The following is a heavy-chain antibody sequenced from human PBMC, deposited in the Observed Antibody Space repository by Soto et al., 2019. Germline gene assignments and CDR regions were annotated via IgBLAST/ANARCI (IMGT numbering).Heavy chain of an antibody. D-gene: IGHD1-7*01. CDR1: GYSFTNYW. Sequence: GEALKISCKGSGYSFTNYWIAWVRQMPGKGLEWMGIIYPGDSDTRYSPSFQGQVTISADKSISTAYLQMNSLRAEDADVYYCARELDGIDVWGQGTTVTVSS. J-gene: IGHJ6*02. CDR3: ARELDGIDV. CDR2: IYPGDSDT. V-gene: IGHV5-51*01.